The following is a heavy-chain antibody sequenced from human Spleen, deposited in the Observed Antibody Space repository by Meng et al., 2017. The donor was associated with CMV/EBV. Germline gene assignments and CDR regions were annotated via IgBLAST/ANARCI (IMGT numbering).Heavy chain of an antibody. CDR2: ISYDGFNK. CDR3: ARDRYSSSWRYFEY. CDR1: GFTFSSYA. Sequence: ASGFTFSSYAMYWVRQAPGKGLEWVAVISYDGFNKAYADSVQGRFTISRDNSKNTLYLQMNSLRAEDTSVYYCARDRYSSSWRYFEYWGQGILVTVSS. V-gene: IGHV3-30*04. D-gene: IGHD6-13*01. J-gene: IGHJ4*02.